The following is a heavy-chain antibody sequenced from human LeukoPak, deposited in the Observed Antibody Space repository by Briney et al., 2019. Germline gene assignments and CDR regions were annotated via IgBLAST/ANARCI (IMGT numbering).Heavy chain of an antibody. Sequence: SCPALVKPTQTLTLTCTFSGFSLSTSGMCVSWIRQPPGKGLEWLARIGWDEDKYYSSSLKTRLTFSKDPSKNQVVLTMTNMDPVDTATYYCARIPLATSGYYPLGIDYWGQGTLVTVSS. V-gene: IGHV2-70*11. CDR3: ARIPLATSGYYPLGIDY. D-gene: IGHD3-22*01. J-gene: IGHJ4*02. CDR2: IGWDEDK. CDR1: GFSLSTSGMC.